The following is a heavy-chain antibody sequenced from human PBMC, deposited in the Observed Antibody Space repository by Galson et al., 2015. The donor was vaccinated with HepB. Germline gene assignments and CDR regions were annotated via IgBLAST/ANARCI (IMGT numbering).Heavy chain of an antibody. CDR3: ARYQKYYYDSSGYPINYGMDV. V-gene: IGHV4-59*01. J-gene: IGHJ6*02. CDR2: IYYSGST. Sequence: SETLSLTCTVSGGSISSYYWSWIRQPPGKGLEWIGYIYYSGSTNYNPSLKSRVTISVDTSKNQFSLKLSSVTAADTAVYYCARYQKYYYDSSGYPINYGMDVWGQGTTVTVSS. CDR1: GGSISSYY. D-gene: IGHD3-22*01.